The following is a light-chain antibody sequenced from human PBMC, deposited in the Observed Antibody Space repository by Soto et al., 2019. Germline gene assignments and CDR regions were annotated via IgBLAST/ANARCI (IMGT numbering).Light chain of an antibody. CDR3: QQYGTSPLT. CDR2: DAP. Sequence: EIVLTQSPGTLSLSPGERATLSCRASQSVSSNYLAWYQQKPGQAPRLLIYDAPSRASGIPDRFSGSGSGTDFTLTISRLEPEDFAVYFCQQYGTSPLTFGGGTKVEIK. J-gene: IGKJ4*01. V-gene: IGKV3-20*01. CDR1: QSVSSNY.